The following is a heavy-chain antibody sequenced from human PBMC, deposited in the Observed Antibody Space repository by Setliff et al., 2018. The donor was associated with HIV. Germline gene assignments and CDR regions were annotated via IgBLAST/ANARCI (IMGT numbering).Heavy chain of an antibody. V-gene: IGHV1-8*02. CDR1: GYTFTNYD. CDR3: ARSPDPYSGTTDY. Sequence: GASVKVSCKASGYTFTNYDINWVRQSPGQGLEWLGWMNPNSGRAGSAQKFQGRVTVTRDTSINTAYMELSSLRYDDTAIYYCARSPDPYSGTTDYWGQGTLVTVSS. J-gene: IGHJ4*02. CDR2: MNPNSGRA. D-gene: IGHD1-26*01.